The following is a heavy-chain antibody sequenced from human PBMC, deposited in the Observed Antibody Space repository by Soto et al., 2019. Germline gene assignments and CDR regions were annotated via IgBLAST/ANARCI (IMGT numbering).Heavy chain of an antibody. V-gene: IGHV4-39*01. CDR1: GGSISSSSYY. Sequence: PSETLSLTCTVSGGSISSSSYYWAWIRQPPGKGLEWIGSIYYSGGTYYKPSLKSRITISIDTSKNQFSLKLSSVTAADTAVYYCARRVKGTMVRTFDYWGQGILVTVS. D-gene: IGHD3-10*01. CDR2: IYYSGGT. CDR3: ARRVKGTMVRTFDY. J-gene: IGHJ4*02.